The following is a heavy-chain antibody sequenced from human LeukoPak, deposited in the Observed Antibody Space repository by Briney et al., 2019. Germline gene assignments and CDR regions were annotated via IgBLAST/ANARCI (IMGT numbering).Heavy chain of an antibody. Sequence: GASVKVSCKTSGYIFTSYNMHWVRQAPGRGLEWMGIINPSGGSTRYAQKFQGRVTMTRDTSTSTVYMELSSLRSEDTAVYYWARDKGQQLEYWGQGTLVTVSS. J-gene: IGHJ4*02. D-gene: IGHD6-13*01. CDR3: ARDKGQQLEY. V-gene: IGHV1-46*01. CDR2: INPSGGST. CDR1: GYIFTSYN.